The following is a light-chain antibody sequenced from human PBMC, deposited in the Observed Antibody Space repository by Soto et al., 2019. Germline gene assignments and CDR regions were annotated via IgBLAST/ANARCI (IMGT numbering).Light chain of an antibody. CDR1: TLPKQP. CDR2: RGN. Sequence: SYELTQPPSVSVSPGQTARSTCSGETLPKQPAYWYQQKPGQAPVVVIHRGNERPSGIPERFSGSSSGTTVTLTISGVQAEDEADYYCQSADSSGTYPHVVFGGGTALTV. J-gene: IGLJ2*01. CDR3: QSADSSGTYPHVV. V-gene: IGLV3-25*03.